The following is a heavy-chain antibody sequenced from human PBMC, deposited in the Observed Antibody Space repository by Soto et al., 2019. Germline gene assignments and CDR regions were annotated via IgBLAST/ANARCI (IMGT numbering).Heavy chain of an antibody. Sequence: GGSLRLSCAASGFTFDDYAMHWVRQAPGKGLEWVSGISWNSGSIGYADSVKGRFTISRDNAKNSLYLQMNSLRAEDTALYYCARDSGDYGLAFDIWGQGTMVTVSS. CDR2: ISWNSGSI. J-gene: IGHJ3*02. CDR3: ARDSGDYGLAFDI. CDR1: GFTFDDYA. D-gene: IGHD4-17*01. V-gene: IGHV3-9*01.